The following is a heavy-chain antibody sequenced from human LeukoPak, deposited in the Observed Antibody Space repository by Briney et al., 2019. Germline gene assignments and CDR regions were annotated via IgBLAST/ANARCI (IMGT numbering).Heavy chain of an antibody. CDR3: AKAPRYSSSWYTPLCYFDY. D-gene: IGHD6-13*01. J-gene: IGHJ4*02. CDR2: ISGSGGST. CDR1: GFTFSSYA. V-gene: IGHV3-23*01. Sequence: QAGGSLRLSCAASGFTFSSYAMSWVRQVPGKGLEWVSAISGSGGSTYYADSVKGRFTISRDNSKNTLYLQMNSLRAEDTAVYYCAKAPRYSSSWYTPLCYFDYWGQGTLVTVSS.